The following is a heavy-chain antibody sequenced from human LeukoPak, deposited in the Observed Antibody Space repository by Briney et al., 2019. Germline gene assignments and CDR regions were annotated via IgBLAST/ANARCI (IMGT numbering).Heavy chain of an antibody. J-gene: IGHJ6*03. D-gene: IGHD5-18*01. CDR1: GGSISSSSYY. V-gene: IGHV4-39*07. Sequence: KSSETLSLTCTVSGGSISSSSYYWGWIRQPPGKGLEWIGEIYHSGSTNYNPSLKSRVTISVDKSKNQFSLKLSSVTAADTAVYYCARFKILQLGYMDVWGKGTTVTVSS. CDR2: IYHSGST. CDR3: ARFKILQLGYMDV.